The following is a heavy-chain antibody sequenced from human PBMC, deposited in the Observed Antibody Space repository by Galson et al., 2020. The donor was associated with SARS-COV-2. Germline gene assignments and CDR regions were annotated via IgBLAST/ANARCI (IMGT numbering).Heavy chain of an antibody. V-gene: IGHV3-30*04. CDR1: GFTFSSYA. CDR2: ISYDGNNK. D-gene: IGHD3-22*01. J-gene: IGHJ4*02. Sequence: GESLKISCAASGFTFSSYAMHWVRQAPGKGLEWVSVISYDGNNKYYADSVKGRFTISRDNSRNTLYLQMNSLRPEDTAVYYCARDFWLGSSGFYDYFDYWGRGTLVTVSS. CDR3: ARDFWLGSSGFYDYFDY.